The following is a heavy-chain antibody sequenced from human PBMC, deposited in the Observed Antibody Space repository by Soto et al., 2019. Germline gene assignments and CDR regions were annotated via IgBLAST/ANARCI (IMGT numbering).Heavy chain of an antibody. CDR1: GYTFNSYD. J-gene: IGHJ5*02. CDR2: MNPNSGNT. CDR3: ARGPGRLRYFDWLLSSNWFDP. V-gene: IGHV1-8*01. D-gene: IGHD3-9*01. Sequence: QVQLVQSGAEVKKPGASVKVSCKASGYTFNSYDINWVRQATGQGLEWMGWMNPNSGNTGYAQKFQGRVTMTRNTSISTAYMELSSLRSEDTAVYYCARGPGRLRYFDWLLSSNWFDPWGQGTLVTVSS.